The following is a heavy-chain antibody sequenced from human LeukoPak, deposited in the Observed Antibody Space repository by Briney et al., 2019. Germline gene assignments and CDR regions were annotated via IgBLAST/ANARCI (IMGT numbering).Heavy chain of an antibody. V-gene: IGHV3-33*01. CDR1: GFSFSRYG. D-gene: IGHD1-26*01. CDR2: IWYDGTNE. J-gene: IGHJ4*02. CDR3: ARSEEVGATTVYYFDY. Sequence: GRSLRLSCAASGFSFSRYGMHWVRQAPGQGLEWVALIWYDGTNENYADSVKGRFTISRDNSKDSLYLQMNSLRAEDTAVYYCARSEEVGATTVYYFDYWGQGTLVTVSS.